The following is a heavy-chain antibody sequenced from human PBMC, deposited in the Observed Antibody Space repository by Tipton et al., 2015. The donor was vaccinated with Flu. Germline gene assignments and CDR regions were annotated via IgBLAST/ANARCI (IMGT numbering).Heavy chain of an antibody. CDR3: ARSHYSIIDY. Sequence: TLSLTCTVSGGSISSYYWSWIRQPPGKGLEWIGYIYYSGSTNYNPSLKSRVAISVDTSKNQFSLKLSSVTAADTAVYYCARSHYSIIDYWGQGTLVTVSS. CDR1: GGSISSYY. J-gene: IGHJ4*02. V-gene: IGHV4-59*01. D-gene: IGHD6-13*01. CDR2: IYYSGST.